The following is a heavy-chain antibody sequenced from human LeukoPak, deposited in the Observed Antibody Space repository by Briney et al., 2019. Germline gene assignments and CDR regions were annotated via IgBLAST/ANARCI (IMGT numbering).Heavy chain of an antibody. CDR2: IKQGGSEK. J-gene: IGHJ3*02. V-gene: IGHV3-7*04. Sequence: PGGSLRLSCAASGFTFSTYWMSWVRQAPGKGLEWVANIKQGGSEKNYVDSVKGRFTISRDNARNSLYLQMDSLRAEDTALYYCARGGLYWHIWGQGTMVTVSS. CDR3: ARGGLYWHI. CDR1: GFTFSTYW. D-gene: IGHD2-15*01.